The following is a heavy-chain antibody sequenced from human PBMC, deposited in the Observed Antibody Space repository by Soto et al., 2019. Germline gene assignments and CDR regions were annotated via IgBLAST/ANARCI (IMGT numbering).Heavy chain of an antibody. D-gene: IGHD3-9*01. CDR1: GFTFRDYY. J-gene: IGHJ4*02. Sequence: QVQLVESGGGLVKPGGSLRLSCVVSGFTFRDYYMSWIRQAPGKGLEWLSYISSTGNTIYYADSVKGRFTISRDNAKNSLFLQLNSLRAEDTAVYYCARDSRTGYYDIDYWGQGTLVTVSS. CDR3: ARDSRTGYYDIDY. CDR2: ISSTGNTI. V-gene: IGHV3-11*01.